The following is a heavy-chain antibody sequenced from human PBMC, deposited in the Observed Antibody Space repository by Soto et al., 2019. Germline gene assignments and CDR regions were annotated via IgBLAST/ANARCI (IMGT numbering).Heavy chain of an antibody. CDR3: ARDLGGAALNHDYYYYGMDV. CDR2: ISSSSSYI. Sequence: GGSLRLSCAASGFTFSSYSMNWVRQAPGKGLEWVSSISSSSSYIYYADSVKGRFTISRDNAKNSLYLQMNSLRAEDTAVYYCARDLGGAALNHDYYYYGMDVWGQGTTVTVSS. V-gene: IGHV3-21*01. J-gene: IGHJ6*02. CDR1: GFTFSSYS. D-gene: IGHD1-26*01.